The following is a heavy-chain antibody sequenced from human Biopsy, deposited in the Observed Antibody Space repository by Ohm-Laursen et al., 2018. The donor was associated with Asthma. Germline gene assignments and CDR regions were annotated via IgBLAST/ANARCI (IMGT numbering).Heavy chain of an antibody. V-gene: IGHV1-2*06. CDR2: INPNSGGT. Sequence: ASVKVSCKASGYTFIGCPIHWMRQAPGQGLEWMGRINPNSGGTNYAQKFQGRVTMTRDTSISTAYMEVSRLRSDDTAMYYCARGQKSAGDRWFDPWGQGTLVTVSS. D-gene: IGHD6-13*01. CDR1: GYTFIGCP. J-gene: IGHJ5*02. CDR3: ARGQKSAGDRWFDP.